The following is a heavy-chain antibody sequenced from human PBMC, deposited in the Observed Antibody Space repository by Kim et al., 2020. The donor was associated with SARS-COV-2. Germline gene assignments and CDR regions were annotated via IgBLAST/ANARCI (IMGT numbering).Heavy chain of an antibody. V-gene: IGHV4-59*01. Sequence: KHNPPHKSRVTVSVDTSKNKYSLKLSSVTAADTAMYYCASRSSGSYPFDHWGQGTLVTVSS. J-gene: IGHJ4*02. D-gene: IGHD3-22*01. CDR3: ASRSSGSYPFDH.